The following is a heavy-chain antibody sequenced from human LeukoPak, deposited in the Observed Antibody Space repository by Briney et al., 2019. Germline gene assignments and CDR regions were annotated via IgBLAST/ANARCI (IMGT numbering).Heavy chain of an antibody. J-gene: IGHJ3*02. V-gene: IGHV4-34*01. CDR1: GGSFSSYY. Sequence: SETLSLTCALYGGSFSSYYWTWIRQSPGKGLEWIAEIDHRGSTNYNPSLESRVTISIDTSKNQFSLKLSSVTAADRAVYYCARNNNRITYTFDIWCHGTMVTVSS. CDR2: IDHRGST. D-gene: IGHD1/OR15-1a*01. CDR3: ARNNNRITYTFDI.